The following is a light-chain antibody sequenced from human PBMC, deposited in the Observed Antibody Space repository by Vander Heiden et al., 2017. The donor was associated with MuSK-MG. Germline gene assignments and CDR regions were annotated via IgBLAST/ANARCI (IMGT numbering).Light chain of an antibody. CDR2: ASS. J-gene: IGKJ1*01. CDR3: LQTYSAPQT. CDR1: QCISSY. Sequence: DIQITQSPSSLSASVGDKVTITCRASQCISSYLNWYQQKPVKAPKLLIYASSSLQSGVPSRFSGSGSVTDFTLTISSLQPKDFASYYCLQTYSAPQTFGQGTKVEIK. V-gene: IGKV1-39*01.